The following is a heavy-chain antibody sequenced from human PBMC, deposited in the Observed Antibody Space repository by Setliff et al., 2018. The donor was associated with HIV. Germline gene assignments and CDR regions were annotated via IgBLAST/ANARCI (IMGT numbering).Heavy chain of an antibody. Sequence: GASVKVSCKASGFTFTNSAVQWVRQARGRRLEWIGWIVVGSGNTNYAQKFQERVTITRDMSTSRAYMELSGLRTEDTAVYYCAADPQTGTTSYDAFDIWGQGTVVTVSS. V-gene: IGHV1-58*01. CDR2: IVVGSGNT. CDR1: GFTFTNSA. J-gene: IGHJ3*02. CDR3: AADPQTGTTSYDAFDI. D-gene: IGHD1-7*01.